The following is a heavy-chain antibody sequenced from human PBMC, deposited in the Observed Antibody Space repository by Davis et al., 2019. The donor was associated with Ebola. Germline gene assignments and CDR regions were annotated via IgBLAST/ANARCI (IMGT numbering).Heavy chain of an antibody. D-gene: IGHD3-10*01. V-gene: IGHV4-59*01. CDR3: ARFITMVRGGSYMDV. J-gene: IGHJ6*03. CDR2: IYYSGST. Sequence: PGGSLRLSCTVSGGSISSYYWSWIRQPPGKGLEWIGYIYYSGSTNYNPSLKSRVTISVDTSKNQFSLKLSSVTAADTAVYYCARFITMVRGGSYMDVWGKGTTVTVSS. CDR1: GGSISSYY.